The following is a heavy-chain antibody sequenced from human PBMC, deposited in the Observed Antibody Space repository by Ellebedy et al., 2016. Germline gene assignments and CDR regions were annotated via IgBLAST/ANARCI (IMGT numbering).Heavy chain of an antibody. V-gene: IGHV3-11*01. CDR1: GFSFGEYY. CDR2: IESSGSTT. CDR3: VRYLGVYGDYEESDY. D-gene: IGHD4-17*01. J-gene: IGHJ4*02. Sequence: GESLKISCAGSGFSFGEYYMSWIRQAPGKGLEWVSTIESSGSTTYYADSVKGRFTISRDNAKNSLYLQMNSLRVEDTAVYYCVRYLGVYGDYEESDYWGQGTLLTVSS.